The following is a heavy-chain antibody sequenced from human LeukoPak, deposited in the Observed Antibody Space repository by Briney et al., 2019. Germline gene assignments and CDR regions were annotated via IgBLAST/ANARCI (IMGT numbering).Heavy chain of an antibody. CDR3: AEYEASWFDP. CDR1: GGSFSGYY. CDR2: INHRGST. D-gene: IGHD2/OR15-2a*01. V-gene: IGHV4-34*01. Sequence: SETLSLTCAVYGGSFSGYYWSWIRQPPGKGLEWIGEINHRGSTNYNPSLKSRVTISVDTSKNQFSLKLSSVTAADTAVYYCAEYEASWFDPWGQGTLVTVSS. J-gene: IGHJ5*02.